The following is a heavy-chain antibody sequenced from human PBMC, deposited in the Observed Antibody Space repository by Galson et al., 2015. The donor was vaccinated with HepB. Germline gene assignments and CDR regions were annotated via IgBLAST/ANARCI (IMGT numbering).Heavy chain of an antibody. D-gene: IGHD4-23*01. V-gene: IGHV1-69*02. Sequence: SVKVSCKASGDTFSSYTISWLRQAPGQGLEWMGRVTPFVGVADYAEKFQGRVTITADKSTTTTYMELNNLRSEDTAVYYCARGPGCGNNFCHSIGIRFDPWGQGTQVTVSS. CDR3: ARGPGCGNNFCHSIGIRFDP. J-gene: IGHJ5*02. CDR2: VTPFVGVA. CDR1: GDTFSSYT.